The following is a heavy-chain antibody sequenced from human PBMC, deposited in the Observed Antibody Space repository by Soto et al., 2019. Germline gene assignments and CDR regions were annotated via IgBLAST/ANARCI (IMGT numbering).Heavy chain of an antibody. D-gene: IGHD2-21*02. V-gene: IGHV1-69*13. J-gene: IGHJ6*01. CDR1: GGTFSSYT. CDR3: AVQVVTADGYYYYGMDV. Sequence: SVKVSCKASGGTFSSYTISWVRQAPGQGLEWIGGIIPIFGTANYAQRFQGRVTITADESTSTAYMELSSLRSEDTAVYYCAVQVVTADGYYYYGMDVWGQGATVTVSS. CDR2: IIPIFGTA.